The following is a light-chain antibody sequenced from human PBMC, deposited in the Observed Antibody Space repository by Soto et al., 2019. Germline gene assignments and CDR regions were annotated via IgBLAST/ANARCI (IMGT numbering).Light chain of an antibody. V-gene: IGKV3-15*01. CDR1: QSVSSN. CDR2: GAS. Sequence: EIVMTQSPATLSVSPGERATLSCRASQSVSSNLAWYQQKPGQAPRLLISGASTRATGIPGRFSGSGSRTEFTLTISSLQSEDFAGYYCQHYNNWPPIFTFGTGTKVDIK. J-gene: IGKJ3*01. CDR3: QHYNNWPPIFT.